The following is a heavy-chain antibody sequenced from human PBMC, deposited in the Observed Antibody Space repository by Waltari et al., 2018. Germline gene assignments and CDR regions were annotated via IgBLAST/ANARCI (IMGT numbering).Heavy chain of an antibody. D-gene: IGHD3-10*01. CDR3: ARMLWFRGDFDY. CDR2: IKQDGSEK. V-gene: IGHV3-7*01. Sequence: EVQLVESGGGLVQPGGSLRLSCAASGFTFSSDWMSWVGQAPGKGLEWVANIKQDGSEKYYVDSVKGRFTISRDNAKNSLYLQMNSLRAEDTAVYYCARMLWFRGDFDYWGQGTLVTVSS. CDR1: GFTFSSDW. J-gene: IGHJ4*02.